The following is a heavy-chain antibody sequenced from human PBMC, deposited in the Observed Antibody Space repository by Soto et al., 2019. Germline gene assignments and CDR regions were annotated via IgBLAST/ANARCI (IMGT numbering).Heavy chain of an antibody. V-gene: IGHV4-39*01. CDR3: AGIMTGYSYYMDV. J-gene: IGHJ6*03. CDR1: GSCISSSRHY. Sequence: KTAETLAPTSTVSGSCISSSRHYWSWLRRHAGEGREWIGSVYYCGSTYYNPSLTSRGTISEDTSKNQFSLKLSSVTAADTAVYYCAGIMTGYSYYMDVWGKGTTVTVSS. D-gene: IGHD3-9*01. CDR2: VYYCGST.